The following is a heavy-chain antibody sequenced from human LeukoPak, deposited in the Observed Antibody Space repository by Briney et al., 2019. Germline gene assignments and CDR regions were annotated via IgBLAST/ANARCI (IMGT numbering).Heavy chain of an antibody. D-gene: IGHD5-18*01. J-gene: IGHJ4*02. CDR3: AKMDTAMGTNYFDY. Sequence: GGSLRLSCAASGFAFSNAWMSWVRQAPGKGLAWIGRIKSKTDGGTTDYAAPVQGRFTISRDDSNDTLYLQIDSLKIEDTAVYYCAKMDTAMGTNYFDYWGQGTLVTVSS. V-gene: IGHV3-15*01. CDR2: IKSKTDGGTT. CDR1: GFAFSNAW.